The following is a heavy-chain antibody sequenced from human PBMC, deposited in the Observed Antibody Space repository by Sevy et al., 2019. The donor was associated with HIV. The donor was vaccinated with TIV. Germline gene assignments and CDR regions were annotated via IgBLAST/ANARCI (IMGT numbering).Heavy chain of an antibody. D-gene: IGHD2-21*02. CDR1: GFTFSSYA. J-gene: IGHJ4*02. V-gene: IGHV3-30*09. CDR2: ISYDGSKK. CDR3: ARVGVSYCTDDCYHRFDY. Sequence: GGCLRLSCAASGFTFSSYALLWVRQAPGKGLEWVSLISYDGSKKYYADPVKGRFAISRDESKTTLFLQMNSLRTEDTAIYYCARVGVSYCTDDCYHRFDYWGRGTLVTVSS.